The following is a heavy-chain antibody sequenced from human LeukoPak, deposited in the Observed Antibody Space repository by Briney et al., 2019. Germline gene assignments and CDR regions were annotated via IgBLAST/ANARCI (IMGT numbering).Heavy chain of an antibody. CDR3: ARDRPLFYDILTGYCDY. CDR1: GFTFDDYG. Sequence: GGSLRLSCAASGFTFDDYGMSWVRQAPGKGLEWVSGINWNGGSTGYADSVKGRFTISRDNAKNSLYLQMNSLRAEDTAVYYCARDRPLFYDILTGYCDYWGQGTLVTISS. V-gene: IGHV3-20*04. J-gene: IGHJ4*02. D-gene: IGHD3-9*01. CDR2: INWNGGST.